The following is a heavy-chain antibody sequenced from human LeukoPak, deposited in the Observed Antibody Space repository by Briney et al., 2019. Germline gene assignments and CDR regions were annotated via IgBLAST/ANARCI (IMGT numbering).Heavy chain of an antibody. J-gene: IGHJ1*01. CDR2: ISSSSSYI. CDR1: GFTFSSYS. D-gene: IGHD3-22*01. CDR3: ARDVRRDSSGVIQH. V-gene: IGHV3-21*01. Sequence: GGSLRLSRAASGFTFSSYSMNWVRQAPGKGLEWVSSISSSSSYIYYADSVKGRFTISRDNAKNSLYLQMNSLRAEDTAVYYCARDVRRDSSGVIQHWGQGTLVTVSS.